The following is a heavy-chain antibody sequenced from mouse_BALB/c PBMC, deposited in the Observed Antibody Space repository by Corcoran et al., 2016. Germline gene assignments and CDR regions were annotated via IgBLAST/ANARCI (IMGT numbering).Heavy chain of an antibody. CDR3: ARTHYGSSHYYAMDY. CDR1: GFNIKDTY. D-gene: IGHD1-1*01. V-gene: IGHV14-3*02. Sequence: EVQLQQSGAELVKPGASVKLSCTASGFNIKDTYMHWVKQRPEQGLEWIGRIDPANGNTKYDPKFQGKATITADTSSNTDYLQLSSLTSEDTAVYYWARTHYGSSHYYAMDYWGQGTSVTVSS. J-gene: IGHJ4*01. CDR2: IDPANGNT.